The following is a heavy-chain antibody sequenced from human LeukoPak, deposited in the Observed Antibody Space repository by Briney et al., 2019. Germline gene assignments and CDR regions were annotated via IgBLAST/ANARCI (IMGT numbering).Heavy chain of an antibody. D-gene: IGHD2-2*01. CDR2: IYHSGST. V-gene: IGHV4-4*02. CDR1: GGSISSSNW. Sequence: SGTLSPTCAVSGGSISSSNWWSWVRQPPGKGLEWIGEIYHSGSTNYNPSLKSRVTISVDKSKNQFSLKLSSVTAADTAVYYCARENCSSTSCKLYYGMDVWGQGTTVTVSS. CDR3: ARENCSSTSCKLYYGMDV. J-gene: IGHJ6*02.